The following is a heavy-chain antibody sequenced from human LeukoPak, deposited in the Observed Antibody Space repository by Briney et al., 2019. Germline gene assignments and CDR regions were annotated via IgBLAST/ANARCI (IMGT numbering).Heavy chain of an antibody. J-gene: IGHJ4*02. Sequence: GGSLRLSCAAAGFTFSSYWMSWVRQAPGKGLGWVANIKQDGSQKYYVDSVKGRFTISRDNAKNSLYLQMNSLRAEDTAVYYCARGRVYDYVWGSYRYYYFDYWGQGTLVAVSS. D-gene: IGHD3-16*02. CDR3: ARGRVYDYVWGSYRYYYFDY. CDR2: IKQDGSQK. CDR1: GFTFSSYW. V-gene: IGHV3-7*01.